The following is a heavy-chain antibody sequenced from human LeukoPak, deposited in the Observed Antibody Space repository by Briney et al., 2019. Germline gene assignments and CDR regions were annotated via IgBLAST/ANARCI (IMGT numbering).Heavy chain of an antibody. J-gene: IGHJ6*03. CDR1: GGTFSSYA. Sequence: SVKVSCKASGGTFSSYAINWVRQAPGQGLKWMGGIIPIFGTANYAQKFQGRVTITADESTSTAYMELSSLRSEDTAVYYCARDRYLRRNPSYYYYMDVWGKGTTVTISS. D-gene: IGHD1-26*01. CDR2: IIPIFGTA. CDR3: ARDRYLRRNPSYYYYMDV. V-gene: IGHV1-69*13.